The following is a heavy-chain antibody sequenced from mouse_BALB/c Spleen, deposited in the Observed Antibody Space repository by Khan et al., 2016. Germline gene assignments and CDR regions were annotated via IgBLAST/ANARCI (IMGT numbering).Heavy chain of an antibody. Sequence: EVKLEESGGGFVQPGGSMKLSCVASGFSFSNYWMNWVRQSPEKGLEWVAEIRLKSNNYATHYAESVIGRFTISRDDSKSSVYLQMNNLRAEDTVIYYCTRRDGWVFAYWGQETLVTVSA. CDR1: GFSFSNYW. CDR3: TRRDGWVFAY. V-gene: IGHV6-6*02. J-gene: IGHJ3*01. CDR2: IRLKSNNYAT. D-gene: IGHD2-3*01.